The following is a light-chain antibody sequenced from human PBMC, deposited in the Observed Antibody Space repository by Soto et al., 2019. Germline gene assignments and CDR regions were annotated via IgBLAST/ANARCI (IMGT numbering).Light chain of an antibody. CDR3: QQYSSHST. CDR2: QAS. CDR1: QSISSY. J-gene: IGKJ1*01. Sequence: DIQMTQSPSSLSASVVDRVTITFRASQSISSYLNWYQQKPGKAPKLLIYQASSLENGVPSRFSGSGSGTEFSLTISSLQPDDFATYYCQQYSSHSTFGQGTKVDIK. V-gene: IGKV1-5*03.